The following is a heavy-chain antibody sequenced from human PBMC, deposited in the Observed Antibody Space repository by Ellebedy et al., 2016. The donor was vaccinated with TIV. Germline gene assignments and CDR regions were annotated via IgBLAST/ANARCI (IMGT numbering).Heavy chain of an antibody. Sequence: SVKVSCKASGGTFNSHAISWVRQAPGQGLEWMGGITGMFRTVTYAQNFQGRVTITADEFMSTAYMELSSLRSEDTALYYCARGTDYYHQYFDDWGQGTLVTVSS. D-gene: IGHD3-10*01. CDR2: ITGMFRTV. CDR3: ARGTDYYHQYFDD. J-gene: IGHJ4*02. CDR1: GGTFNSHA. V-gene: IGHV1-69*13.